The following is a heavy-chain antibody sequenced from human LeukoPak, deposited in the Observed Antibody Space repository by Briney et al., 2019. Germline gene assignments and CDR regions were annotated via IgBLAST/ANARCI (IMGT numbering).Heavy chain of an antibody. V-gene: IGHV3-48*03. CDR3: ARDCGGGSCYGPYDAFDI. Sequence: GGSLRLSCAASGFTFSSYEMNWVRHAPGKGLEGVSYISSSGSTIYYADSVKGRFTISRDNAKNSLYLQMNSLRAEDTAVYYCARDCGGGSCYGPYDAFDIWGQGTMVTVSS. D-gene: IGHD2-15*01. CDR2: ISSSGSTI. J-gene: IGHJ3*02. CDR1: GFTFSSYE.